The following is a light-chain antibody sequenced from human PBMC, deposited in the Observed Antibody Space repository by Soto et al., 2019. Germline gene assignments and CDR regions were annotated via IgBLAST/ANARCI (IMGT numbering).Light chain of an antibody. V-gene: IGLV1-51*02. CDR2: END. CDR1: SSNIGNNY. CDR3: GTWDSSLSAVA. Sequence: QSVLTQPPSVSAAPGQKVTISCSGSSSNIGNNYVSWYQQLPGTAPKVLIYENDKRPSGIPDRFSGSKSGTSATLGITGLQTGDEVDYYCGTWDSSLSAVAFGGGTKLTVL. J-gene: IGLJ2*01.